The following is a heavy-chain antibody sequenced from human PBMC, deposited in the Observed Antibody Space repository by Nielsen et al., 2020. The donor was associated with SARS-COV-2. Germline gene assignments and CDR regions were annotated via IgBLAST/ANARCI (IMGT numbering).Heavy chain of an antibody. CDR1: GFTFSSYG. CDR2: ISYDGSNK. J-gene: IGHJ4*02. V-gene: IGHV3-30*18. Sequence: SCAASGFTFSSYGMHWVRQAPGKGLEWVAVISYDGSNKYYADSVKGRFTISRDNSKNTLYLQMNSLRAEDTAVYYCAKTRVVPAAIRNYFDYWGQGTLVTVSS. CDR3: AKTRVVPAAIRNYFDY. D-gene: IGHD2-2*02.